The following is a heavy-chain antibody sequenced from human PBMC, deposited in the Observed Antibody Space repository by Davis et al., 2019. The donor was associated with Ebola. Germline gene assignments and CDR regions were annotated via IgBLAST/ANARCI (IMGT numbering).Heavy chain of an antibody. D-gene: IGHD6-13*01. CDR3: ARALERARIAEGDY. V-gene: IGHV3-33*08. CDR2: IWYDGSNK. CDR1: GFTFSSYG. J-gene: IGHJ4*02. Sequence: GESLKISCAASGFTFSSYGMHWVRQAPGKGLEWVAVIWYDGSNKYYADSVKGRFTISRDNSKNTLYLQMNSLRAEDTAVYYCARALERARIAEGDYWGQGTLVTVSS.